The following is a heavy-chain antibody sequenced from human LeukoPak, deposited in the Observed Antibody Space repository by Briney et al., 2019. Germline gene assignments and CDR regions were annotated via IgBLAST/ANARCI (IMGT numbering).Heavy chain of an antibody. J-gene: IGHJ4*02. CDR2: IYYSGST. V-gene: IGHV4-59*01. Sequence: PSETLSLTCTVSGGSISSYYWSWIRQPPGKGLEWIGYIYYSGSTNYNPSLKSRVTISVDTSKNQFSLKLSSVTAADTAVYYCARVPPYSTALNYFDYWGQGTLVTVSS. D-gene: IGHD6-13*01. CDR3: ARVPPYSTALNYFDY. CDR1: GGSISSYY.